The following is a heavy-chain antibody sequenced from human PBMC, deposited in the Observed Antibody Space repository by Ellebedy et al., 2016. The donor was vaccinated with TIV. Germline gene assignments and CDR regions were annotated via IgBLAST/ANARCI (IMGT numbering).Heavy chain of an antibody. V-gene: IGHV1-46*01. CDR3: ATRTKTAHYYYYGMDV. J-gene: IGHJ6*02. CDR1: GYTFTSYY. Sequence: ASVKVSXXASGYTFTSYYMHWVRQAPGQGLEWMGIINPSGGSTSYAQKFQGRVTMTRDTSTSTVYMELSSLRSEDTAVYYCATRTKTAHYYYYGMDVWGQGTTVTVSS. CDR2: INPSGGST.